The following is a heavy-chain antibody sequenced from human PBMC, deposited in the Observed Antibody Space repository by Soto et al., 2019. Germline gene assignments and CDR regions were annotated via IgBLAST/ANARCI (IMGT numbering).Heavy chain of an antibody. CDR2: ISYSGSAT. CDR1: GFTFSNSA. V-gene: IGHV3-23*01. CDR3: AKPSTAFYFYGMDL. Sequence: EVQLLESGGGLVQPGGSLRLSCAASGFTFSNSAMSWVRQAPGTGLEWVSSISYSGSATHYADSVQVRFTISRDNSKNTLFLQMNSLRTEDTAVYYCAKPSTAFYFYGMDLWGQGTTVTVSS. D-gene: IGHD2-21*02. J-gene: IGHJ6*02.